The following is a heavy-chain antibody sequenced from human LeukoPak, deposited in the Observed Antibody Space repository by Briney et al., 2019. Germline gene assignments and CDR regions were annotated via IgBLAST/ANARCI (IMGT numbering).Heavy chain of an antibody. CDR3: ARGLSDLGYCSSTSCPPTWDAFDI. CDR1: GGSISSGGYY. V-gene: IGHV4-31*03. CDR2: IYYSGST. J-gene: IGHJ3*02. D-gene: IGHD2-2*01. Sequence: SQTLSLTCTVSGGSISSGGYYWSWIRQHPGKGLEWIGYIYYSGSTYYNPSLKSRVTISVDTSKNQFSLKLSSVTAADTAVYYCARGLSDLGYCSSTSCPPTWDAFDIWGQGTMVTVSS.